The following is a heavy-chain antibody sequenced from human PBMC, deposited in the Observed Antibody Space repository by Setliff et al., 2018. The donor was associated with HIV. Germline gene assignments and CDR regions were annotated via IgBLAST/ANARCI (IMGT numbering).Heavy chain of an antibody. V-gene: IGHV3-7*01. CDR1: GFNFGYDW. CDR3: AKNLYISRWSPLDY. D-gene: IGHD6-13*01. Sequence: PGGSLRLSCAATGFNFGYDWMSWVRQAPGKGLGWVANRKQDGSEKYYVDSVTGRFTISRDNSKNTLSLEMNSLRTGDTAVYYCAKNLYISRWSPLDYWGQGTLVTVSS. CDR2: RKQDGSEK. J-gene: IGHJ4*02.